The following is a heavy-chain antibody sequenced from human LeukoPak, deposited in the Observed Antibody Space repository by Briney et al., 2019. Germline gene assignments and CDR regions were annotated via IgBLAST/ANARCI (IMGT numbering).Heavy chain of an antibody. V-gene: IGHV4-59*01. CDR1: GGSISSYY. CDR3: ARASPNYYDSSGFDY. Sequence: SATLSLTCTVSGGSISSYYWSWIRQPPGKGLEWIGYIYYSGSTNYNPSLKSRVTISVDTSKNQFSLKLSSVTAADTAVYYCARASPNYYDSSGFDYWGQGTLVTVSS. J-gene: IGHJ4*02. D-gene: IGHD3-22*01. CDR2: IYYSGST.